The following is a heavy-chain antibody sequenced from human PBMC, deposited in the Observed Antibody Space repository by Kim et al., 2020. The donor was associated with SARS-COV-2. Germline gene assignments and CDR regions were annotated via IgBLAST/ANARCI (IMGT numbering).Heavy chain of an antibody. Sequence: GGSLRLSCAASGFTFAHAYMSWVRQAPGKGLEWVGQIGIKTGSGAIEYAAPVTGRFTISRDDSKGMLYLQMNSLKTEDTALYYCSARHLGGDIIFDYWGQGALVTVSS. CDR1: GFTFAHAY. V-gene: IGHV3-15*04. CDR3: SARHLGGDIIFDY. CDR2: IGIKTGSGAI. D-gene: IGHD3-10*01. J-gene: IGHJ4*02.